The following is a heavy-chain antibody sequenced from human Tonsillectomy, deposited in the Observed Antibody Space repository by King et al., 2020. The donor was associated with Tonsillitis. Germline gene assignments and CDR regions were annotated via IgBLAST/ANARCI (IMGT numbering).Heavy chain of an antibody. CDR3: ARLRGALIVVVIGAFDI. J-gene: IGHJ3*02. Sequence: VQLVESGGGVVRPGGSLRLSCAASGFTFDDYAMSCVRQAPGKGLEWVSGIHWHGDSRGYADSVKGRVTISRDNAKNSLYLQMNSLRAEDTALYYCARLRGALIVVVIGAFDIWGQGTMVTVSS. D-gene: IGHD3-22*01. CDR1: GFTFDDYA. CDR2: IHWHGDSR. V-gene: IGHV3-20*04.